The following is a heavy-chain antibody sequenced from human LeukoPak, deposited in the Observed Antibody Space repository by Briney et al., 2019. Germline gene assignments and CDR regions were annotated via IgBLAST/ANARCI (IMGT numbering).Heavy chain of an antibody. CDR1: GFTFSSYA. V-gene: IGHV3-23*01. CDR3: AKSWAGPHYGMDV. CDR2: ISGSSGST. D-gene: IGHD3-10*01. Sequence: PGGSLRLSCAASGFTFSSYAMSWVRQAPGKGLEWVSAISGSSGSTYYADSVKGRFTISRDNSKNTLYLQMNSLRAEDTAVYYCAKSWAGPHYGMDVWGKGTTVTVSS. J-gene: IGHJ6*04.